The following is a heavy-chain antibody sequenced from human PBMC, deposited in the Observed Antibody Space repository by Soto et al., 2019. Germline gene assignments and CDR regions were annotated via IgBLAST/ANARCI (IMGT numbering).Heavy chain of an antibody. CDR1: GFTFSSYA. CDR3: AISGGIGYVDY. CDR2: ISGSGGST. D-gene: IGHD2-8*02. V-gene: IGHV3-23*01. J-gene: IGHJ4*02. Sequence: EVQLLESGGGLVQPGGSLRLSCAASGFTFSSYAMSWVRQAPGKGLEWVSAISGSGGSTYYADSVKGRFTISRDNSQNTLYLQMNSLSAEDTAVYYCAISGGIGYVDYWGQGTLVTVSS.